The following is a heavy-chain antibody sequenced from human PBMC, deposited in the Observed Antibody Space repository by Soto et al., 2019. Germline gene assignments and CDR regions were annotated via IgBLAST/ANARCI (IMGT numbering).Heavy chain of an antibody. D-gene: IGHD5-12*01. V-gene: IGHV3-7*01. CDR3: ARARGEGYNYSWYFDL. Sequence: EVQLVESGGGLVQPGGSLRLSCAASGFTFSSYWMSWVRQAPGKGLEWVANIKQDGSEKYYVDSVKGRFTISRDNAQNSLYLQMNSLRAEDTAVYYCARARGEGYNYSWYFDLWGRGTLVTVSS. CDR2: IKQDGSEK. CDR1: GFTFSSYW. J-gene: IGHJ2*01.